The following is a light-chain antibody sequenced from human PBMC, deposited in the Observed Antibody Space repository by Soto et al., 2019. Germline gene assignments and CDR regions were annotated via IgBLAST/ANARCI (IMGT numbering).Light chain of an antibody. CDR3: QQYNSYPLT. J-gene: IGKJ4*01. CDR1: QSISSW. CDR2: KAS. V-gene: IGKV1-5*03. Sequence: DIQMTQSPSTLSASVGDRVTITCRASQSISSWLAWYQQKPGKAPNLLIYKASSLESGVPSRLSGSGSGTEFTLTISSLQPDGFATYYCQQYNSYPLTFGGGTKVEIK.